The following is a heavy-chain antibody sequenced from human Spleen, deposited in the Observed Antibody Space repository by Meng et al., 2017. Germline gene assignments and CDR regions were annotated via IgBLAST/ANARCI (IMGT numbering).Heavy chain of an antibody. CDR3: ARGPTTMAHDFDY. CDR1: GGSFSDYY. CDR2: INHSGST. D-gene: IGHD4-11*01. Sequence: SETLSLTCVVSGGSFSDYYWSWIRQPPGKGLEWIGEINHSGSTNYNPSLESRATISVVTSQNNLSLKLSSVTAADSAVYYCARGPTTMAHDFDYWGQGTLVTVSS. V-gene: IGHV4-34*01. J-gene: IGHJ4*02.